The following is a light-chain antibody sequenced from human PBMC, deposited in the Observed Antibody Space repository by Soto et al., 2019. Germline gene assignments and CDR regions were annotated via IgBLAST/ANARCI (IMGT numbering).Light chain of an antibody. CDR3: QSYDSSLSGFYV. CDR2: GNS. Sequence: QSVLTQPPSLSVAPGQRVTISCTGSSSNIGAGYDVHWYQQLPGTAPKLLIYGNSNRPSGVPDRFSGSKSGTSASLAITGLQAEDEADYYCQSYDSSLSGFYVFGTGTKVTV. CDR1: SSNIGAGYD. J-gene: IGLJ1*01. V-gene: IGLV1-40*01.